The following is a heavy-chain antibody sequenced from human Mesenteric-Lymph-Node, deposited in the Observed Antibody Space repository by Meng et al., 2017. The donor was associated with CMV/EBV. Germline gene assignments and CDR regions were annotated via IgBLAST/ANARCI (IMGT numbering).Heavy chain of an antibody. V-gene: IGHV3-7*01. Sequence: GGSLRLSCAASGFTLSRNWMTWVRQAPGKGLEWVANIKQDGSQKYYVDSVKGRFTISRDNAKNSLYLQMNSLRAEDTAVYYCANLGHCSSTSCYWGQGTLVTVSS. CDR3: ANLGHCSSTSCY. D-gene: IGHD2-2*01. CDR2: IKQDGSQK. J-gene: IGHJ4*02. CDR1: GFTLSRNW.